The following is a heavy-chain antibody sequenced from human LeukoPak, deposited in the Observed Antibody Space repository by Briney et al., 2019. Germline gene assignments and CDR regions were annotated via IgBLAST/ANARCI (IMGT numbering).Heavy chain of an antibody. CDR3: AAYDFWSGINPTLDY. D-gene: IGHD3-3*01. J-gene: IGHJ4*02. CDR1: GASISSGSYY. Sequence: PSQTLSLTCTVSGASISSGSYYWGWIRQPPGKGLEWIGSIYYSGSTYYNPSLKSRVTISVDTSKNQFSLKLSSVTAADTAVYYCAAYDFWSGINPTLDYWGQGTLVTVSS. CDR2: IYYSGST. V-gene: IGHV4-39*01.